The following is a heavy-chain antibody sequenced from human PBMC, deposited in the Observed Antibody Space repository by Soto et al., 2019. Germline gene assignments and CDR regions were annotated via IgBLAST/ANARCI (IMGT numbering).Heavy chain of an antibody. CDR1: GYTFTSYT. CDR2: INAGNGNT. Sequence: QVQLVQSGAEVKKPGASVKVSCKASGYTFTSYTIHWVRQAPGQRLEWMGWINAGNGNTKYSQKLQGRVTITRDTSASTAYMELSSLRSEDTAVYYCASDYYFDSSGYYYGMDVWGQGTTVTVSS. D-gene: IGHD3-22*01. CDR3: ASDYYFDSSGYYYGMDV. J-gene: IGHJ6*02. V-gene: IGHV1-3*01.